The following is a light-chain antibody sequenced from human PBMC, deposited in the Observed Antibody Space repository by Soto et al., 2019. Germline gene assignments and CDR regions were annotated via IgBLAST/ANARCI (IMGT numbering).Light chain of an antibody. CDR2: GAS. V-gene: IGKV3D-15*01. J-gene: IGKJ5*01. CDR3: QQYVISVT. CDR1: QRVYSN. Sequence: EILMTQSPDTLSVSPGESATLSCRASQRVYSNLAWYQQKPGQAPRLLIYGASNRATGIPERFSGSGSGTDFTLTISRLEPQDSAIYYCQQYVISVTFGQGTRLEIK.